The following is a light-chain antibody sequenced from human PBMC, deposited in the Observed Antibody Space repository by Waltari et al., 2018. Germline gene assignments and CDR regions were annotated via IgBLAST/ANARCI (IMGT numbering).Light chain of an antibody. J-gene: IGLJ3*02. Sequence: QSVLTQPPSASGTPGQRVTIFCSGGTSNIGSNYVYWYQHLPGTAPKVLIYRNNPRPSGFPDRFSGSKSATSASLAISGLRSEDDAHYYCAVWDDSLSGWVFGGGTKVTVL. V-gene: IGLV1-47*01. CDR3: AVWDDSLSGWV. CDR1: TSNIGSNY. CDR2: RNN.